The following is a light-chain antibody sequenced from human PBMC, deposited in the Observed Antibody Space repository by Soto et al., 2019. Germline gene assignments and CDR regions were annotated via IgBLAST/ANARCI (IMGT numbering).Light chain of an antibody. Sequence: QSALTQPRSVSGSPGQSVTISCTGISSDVGGYNYVSWYQQHPGKAPKLIIYDVDKWPSEVPDRFSGSKSGNTASLTISGLQSEDEADYYCCSYTGAYVALGGGTKLTVL. V-gene: IGLV2-11*01. CDR2: DVD. J-gene: IGLJ2*01. CDR3: CSYTGAYVA. CDR1: SSDVGGYNY.